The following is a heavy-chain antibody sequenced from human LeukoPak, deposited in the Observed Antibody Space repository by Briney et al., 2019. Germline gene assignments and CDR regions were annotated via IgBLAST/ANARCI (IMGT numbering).Heavy chain of an antibody. CDR2: IKEDGSET. Sequence: GESLRLSCAASGFIFKKYWMNWVRQVPGKGLECLANIKEDGSETYYPDSVRGRFTISKETAKNSLYLQMAGLRDEDTAVYYCVRGRRSYGFDHWGQGTLVTVSS. CDR1: GFIFKKYW. D-gene: IGHD3-16*01. J-gene: IGHJ4*02. V-gene: IGHV3-7*01. CDR3: VRGRRSYGFDH.